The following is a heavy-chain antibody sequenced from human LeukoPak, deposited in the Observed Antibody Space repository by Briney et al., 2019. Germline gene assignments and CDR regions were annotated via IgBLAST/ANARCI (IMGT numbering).Heavy chain of an antibody. Sequence: SVKVSCKTSGFTFSTSAVQWVRQARGQRLEWIGLIIVGSGATNYAQSLQGRFTITRDMSTNTAYMELSSLGSEDSAVYYCAAELYGVYTDCCTFHLWGQGTLVTVSS. V-gene: IGHV1-58*01. CDR3: AAELYGVYTDCCTFHL. J-gene: IGHJ3*01. CDR1: GFTFSTSA. D-gene: IGHD4-17*01. CDR2: IIVGSGAT.